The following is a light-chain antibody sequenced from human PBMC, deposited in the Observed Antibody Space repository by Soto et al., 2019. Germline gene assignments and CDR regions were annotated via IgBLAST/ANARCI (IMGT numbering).Light chain of an antibody. CDR3: QSYDNSLSGYV. CDR2: TNT. J-gene: IGLJ1*01. CDR1: SSNIGAHYD. Sequence: QLVLTQPPSVSGAPGQRVTISCTGSSSNIGAHYDVHWYQQLPGTAPKLLIYTNTNRPSVVPDRFSGSRSGTSASLAITGLQAEDEADYYCQSYDNSLSGYVFGTGTKLTVL. V-gene: IGLV1-40*01.